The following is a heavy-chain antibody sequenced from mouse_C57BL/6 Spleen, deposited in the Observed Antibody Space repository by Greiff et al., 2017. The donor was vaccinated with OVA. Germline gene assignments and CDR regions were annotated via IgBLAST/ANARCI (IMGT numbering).Heavy chain of an antibody. V-gene: IGHV1-53*01. Sequence: QVQLQQPGTELVKPGASVKLSCKASGYTFTSYWMHWVKQRPGQGLEWIGNINPSNGGTNYNEKFKSKATLTVDRSSSTAYMQLSSLTSEDSAVYYCARPTMVTTGFAYWGQGTLVTVSA. D-gene: IGHD2-9*01. J-gene: IGHJ3*01. CDR2: INPSNGGT. CDR1: GYTFTSYW. CDR3: ARPTMVTTGFAY.